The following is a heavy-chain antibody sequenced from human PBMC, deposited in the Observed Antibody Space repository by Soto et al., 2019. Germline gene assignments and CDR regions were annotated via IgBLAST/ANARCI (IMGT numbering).Heavy chain of an antibody. V-gene: IGHV4-61*01. Sequence: PSETLPLTCAVSGYSISSGCFWGGIRQPPGKGLEWITYIYYSGSTNPNPSLKSRVTISVDTSKNQFSLKLSSVTAADTAVYYCARVTRVAVAGRRDSAFESWGEGTMVTV. CDR1: GYSISSGCF. CDR3: ARVTRVAVAGRRDSAFES. CDR2: IYYSGST. D-gene: IGHD6-19*01. J-gene: IGHJ3*02.